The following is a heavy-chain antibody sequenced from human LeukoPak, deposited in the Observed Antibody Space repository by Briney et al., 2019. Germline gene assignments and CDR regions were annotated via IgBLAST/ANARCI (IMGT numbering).Heavy chain of an antibody. CDR3: ARDRVRGLIVFGGMDV. J-gene: IGHJ6*04. V-gene: IGHV3-30*04. Sequence: PGRSLRFSCAASGFTFSSYAMHWVCQAPGTGLEWVALTSYDGGNKYYADSVQGRFTISRDNSKNTLHLQMNSLRPEDTAVYYCARDRVRGLIVFGGMDVWGKGTTVTVSS. CDR2: TSYDGGNK. D-gene: IGHD3-10*01. CDR1: GFTFSSYA.